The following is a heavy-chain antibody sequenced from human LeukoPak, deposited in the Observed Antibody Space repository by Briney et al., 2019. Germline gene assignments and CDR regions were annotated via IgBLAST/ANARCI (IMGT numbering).Heavy chain of an antibody. CDR2: IYYSGST. CDR3: ARGRVGAFYYYYYMDV. V-gene: IGHV4-59*01. CDR1: GGSISSYY. J-gene: IGHJ6*03. D-gene: IGHD1-26*01. Sequence: PSETLSLTCTVSGGSISSYYWSWIRQPPGKGLEWIGYIYYSGSTNYNPSLKSRVTISVDTSKNQFSLKLSSVTAADTAVYYCARGRVGAFYYYYYMDVWGKGTTVTISS.